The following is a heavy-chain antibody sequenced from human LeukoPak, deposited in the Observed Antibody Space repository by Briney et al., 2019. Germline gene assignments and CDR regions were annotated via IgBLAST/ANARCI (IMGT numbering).Heavy chain of an antibody. CDR2: FYYSGST. Sequence: SETLFLTCTVPGGSISSGDYYWSWIRQPPGKGLEWIGYFYYSGSTYYTPPLKSRVTISVDTYKNQITLKLRSVTAADKAVYYCARGPTTVTIVYYYYMDVWGKGTTVTVSS. CDR1: GGSISSGDYY. J-gene: IGHJ6*03. D-gene: IGHD4-11*01. CDR3: ARGPTTVTIVYYYYMDV. V-gene: IGHV4-30-4*08.